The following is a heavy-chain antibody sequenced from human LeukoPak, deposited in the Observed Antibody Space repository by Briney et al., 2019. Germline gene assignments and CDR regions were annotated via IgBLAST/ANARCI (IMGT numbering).Heavy chain of an antibody. D-gene: IGHD6-13*01. V-gene: IGHV3-9*01. CDR2: ISWNRGSI. Sequence: GGSLRLSCAASGFTFDDYAMHWVRQAPGKGLEWVSGISWNRGSIGYADSVKGRFTISRDNAKNSLYLQMNSLRAEDTAVYYCERADSSSGFDHFDYWGQGTLVPV. J-gene: IGHJ4*02. CDR3: ERADSSSGFDHFDY. CDR1: GFTFDDYA.